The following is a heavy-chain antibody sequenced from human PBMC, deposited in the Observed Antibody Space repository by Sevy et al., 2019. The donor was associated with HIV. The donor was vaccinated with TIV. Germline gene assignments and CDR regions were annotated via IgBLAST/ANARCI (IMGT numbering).Heavy chain of an antibody. J-gene: IGHJ4*02. CDR2: ISSSSSYI. V-gene: IGHV3-21*01. D-gene: IGHD3-10*01. CDR1: GFTFSSYS. Sequence: GGSLRLSCAASGFTFSSYSMNWVRQAPGKGLEWVSSISSSSSYIYYADSVKGRFTISRDNAKNSLYLQMNSLRAEDTAVYYCASGDTMVRGVITYWGQGTLVTVSS. CDR3: ASGDTMVRGVITY.